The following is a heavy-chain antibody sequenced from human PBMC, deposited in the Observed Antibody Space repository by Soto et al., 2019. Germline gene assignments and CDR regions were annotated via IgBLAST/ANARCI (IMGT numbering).Heavy chain of an antibody. CDR2: INHSGST. V-gene: IGHV4-34*01. Sequence: QVQLQQWGAGLLKPSETLSLTCAVYGGSFSGYYWSWIRQPPGKGLEWIGEINHSGSTNYNPSLKSGVTISVHTSKNQFSLKLSSVTAADTAVYYCAREHPAHGGDTIDYWGQGTLVTVSS. D-gene: IGHD2-21*02. CDR3: AREHPAHGGDTIDY. J-gene: IGHJ4*02. CDR1: GGSFSGYY.